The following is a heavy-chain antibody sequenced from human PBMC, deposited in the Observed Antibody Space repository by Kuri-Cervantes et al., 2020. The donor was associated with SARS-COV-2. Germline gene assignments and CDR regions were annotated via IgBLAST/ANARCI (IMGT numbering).Heavy chain of an antibody. CDR2: IYSSGERT. CDR1: GFDFKIYA. CDR3: AKDGYNWGDYFDY. D-gene: IGHD1-1*01. V-gene: IGHV3-23*01. J-gene: IGHJ4*02. Sequence: GGSMRLSCTASGFDFKIYAMSWVRQAPGKGLEWVSSIYSSGERTYYADSVKGRFTVSRDNLRNTLYLEMNSLRAEDTALYFCAKDGYNWGDYFDYWGQGTLVTVSS.